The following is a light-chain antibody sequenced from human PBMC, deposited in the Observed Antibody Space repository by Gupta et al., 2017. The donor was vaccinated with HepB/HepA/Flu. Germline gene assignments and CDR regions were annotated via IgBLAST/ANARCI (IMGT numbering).Light chain of an antibody. CDR3: QVWDNVGDQRV. J-gene: IGLJ3*02. CDR2: HNK. Sequence: SYILTQPPSVSVAPGKTARIPCGGNNIGGKSVHWYRQKPGQAPVLVIFHNKDRPSGIPERFSGSNSGNTASLAISRVGGGDEADYYCQVWDNVGDQRVFGGGTKLTVL. CDR1: NIGGKS. V-gene: IGLV3-21*04.